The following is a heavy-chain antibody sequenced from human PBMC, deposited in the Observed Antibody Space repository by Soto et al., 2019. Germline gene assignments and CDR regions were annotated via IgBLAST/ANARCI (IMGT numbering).Heavy chain of an antibody. J-gene: IGHJ4*02. Sequence: QVQLVQSGAEVKKPGSSVKVSCKASGCTFSSYAISWVRQAPGQGLEWMGGIIPIFGTANYAQKFQGRVTITADESTSTAYMELSSLISEDTALYYWASSRLSYCGGDCYSTFDYWGPGTLVTVSS. D-gene: IGHD2-21*02. V-gene: IGHV1-69*12. CDR3: ASSRLSYCGGDCYSTFDY. CDR2: IIPIFGTA. CDR1: GCTFSSYA.